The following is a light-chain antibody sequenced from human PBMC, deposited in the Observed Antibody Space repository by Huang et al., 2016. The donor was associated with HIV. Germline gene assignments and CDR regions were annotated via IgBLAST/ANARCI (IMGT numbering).Light chain of an antibody. V-gene: IGKV3-20*01. Sequence: EIVLTQSPGTLSLSPGERATLSCRASQGVSSSYVAWYQQKPGQAPRLLVYGASSRANGIPDMFSGSGSGTDFTLTISRLEPEDFAVYYCQQYDSSPWTFGQGTKVEIK. J-gene: IGKJ1*01. CDR3: QQYDSSPWT. CDR1: QGVSSSY. CDR2: GAS.